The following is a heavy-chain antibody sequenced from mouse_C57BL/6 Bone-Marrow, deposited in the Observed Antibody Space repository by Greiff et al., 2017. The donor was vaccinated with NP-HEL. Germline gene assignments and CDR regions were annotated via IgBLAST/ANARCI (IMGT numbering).Heavy chain of an antibody. V-gene: IGHV5-16*01. Sequence: EVQLVESEGGLVQPGSSMKLSCTASGFTFSDYYMAWVRQVPEKGLEWVANINYDGSSTYYLDSLKSRFIISRDNAKNILYLQMSSLKSEDTATYYCARASSSYDWYFDVWGTGTTVTVSS. CDR3: ARASSSYDWYFDV. D-gene: IGHD1-1*01. CDR2: INYDGSST. J-gene: IGHJ1*03. CDR1: GFTFSDYY.